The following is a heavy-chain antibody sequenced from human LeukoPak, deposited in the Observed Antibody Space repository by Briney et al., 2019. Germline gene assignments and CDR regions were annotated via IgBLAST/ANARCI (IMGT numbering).Heavy chain of an antibody. Sequence: GGSLRLSCADSGFTFYACAMSWVRQAPGKGLEWVSYISSSGSTIYYADSVKGRFTISRDNAKNSLYLQMNSLRAEDTAVYYCAELGITMIGGVWGKGTTVTISS. CDR3: AELGITMIGGV. D-gene: IGHD3-10*02. CDR2: ISSSGSTI. J-gene: IGHJ6*04. V-gene: IGHV3-48*03. CDR1: GFTFYACA.